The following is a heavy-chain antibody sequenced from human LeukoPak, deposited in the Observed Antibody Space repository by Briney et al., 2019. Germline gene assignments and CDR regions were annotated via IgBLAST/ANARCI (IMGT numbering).Heavy chain of an antibody. Sequence: GASVKVFCKASGGTFSSYAISWVRQAPGQGLEWMGGIIPIFGTANYAQKFQGRVTITADESTSTAYMELSSLRSEDTAVYYCARDRAPTYCSSTSCYYTGWFDPWGQGTLVTVSS. CDR1: GGTFSSYA. CDR2: IIPIFGTA. J-gene: IGHJ5*02. V-gene: IGHV1-69*01. D-gene: IGHD2-2*01. CDR3: ARDRAPTYCSSTSCYYTGWFDP.